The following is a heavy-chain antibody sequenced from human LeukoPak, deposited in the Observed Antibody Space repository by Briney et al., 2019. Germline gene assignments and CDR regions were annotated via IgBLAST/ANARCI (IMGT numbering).Heavy chain of an antibody. CDR2: INTNTGNP. CDR1: GYTFTSYA. J-gene: IGHJ5*02. Sequence: GASVKVSCKASGYTFTSYAMNWVRQAPGQGLEWMGWINTNTGNPTYAQGFTGRFVFSLDTSVSTAYLQISSLKAEDTAVYYCARAQSDYYDSSGYYYAWFDPWGQGTLVTVSS. CDR3: ARAQSDYYDSSGYYYAWFDP. D-gene: IGHD3-22*01. V-gene: IGHV7-4-1*02.